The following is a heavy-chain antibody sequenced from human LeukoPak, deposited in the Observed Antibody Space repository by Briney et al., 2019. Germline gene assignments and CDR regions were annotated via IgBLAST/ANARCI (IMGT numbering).Heavy chain of an antibody. D-gene: IGHD2-15*01. J-gene: IGHJ4*02. V-gene: IGHV3-30*02. CDR2: IRSDGITT. CDR3: AKDRIVVVPATRGFDY. CDR1: GFSFSTYG. Sequence: PEGSLRLSCTASGFSFSTYGLHWVRQAPGKGLEWVAFIRSDGITTYYVDSVKGRFTISRDNSKNTLYLQMNSLRPEDSALYYCAKDRIVVVPATRGFDYWGQGTLVTVSS.